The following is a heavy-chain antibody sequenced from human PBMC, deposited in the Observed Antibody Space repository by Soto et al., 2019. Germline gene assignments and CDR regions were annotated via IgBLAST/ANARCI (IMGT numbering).Heavy chain of an antibody. CDR3: ARGGGVGVAGSAAFDM. CDR1: DSLVTAS. D-gene: IGHD3-3*01. V-gene: IGHV1-2*02. Sequence: RKLGAPLRVSCRPPDSLVTASFWHGFGRAPEGGLEWKGGINPATGAAKYTQTFQGRVTMTRDTSTSTVFMELSGLTSEDTAVFYCARGGGVGVAGSAAFDMWGQGTLVTVSS. J-gene: IGHJ3*02. CDR2: INPATGAA.